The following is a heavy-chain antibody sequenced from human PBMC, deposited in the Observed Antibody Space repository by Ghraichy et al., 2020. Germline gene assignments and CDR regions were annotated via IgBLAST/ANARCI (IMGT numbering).Heavy chain of an antibody. J-gene: IGHJ4*02. D-gene: IGHD6-13*01. CDR1: GDSINDYY. CDR2: IYHSGNS. Sequence: ETLSLTCTVSGDSINDYYWSWIRQPPGKGLEWIAFIYHSGNSDYNPSLKSRVTISLDTSKNHFSLRLKSVTAADTAVYYCARDRGIAGEFDYWGRGTLVTVTS. V-gene: IGHV4-59*01. CDR3: ARDRGIAGEFDY.